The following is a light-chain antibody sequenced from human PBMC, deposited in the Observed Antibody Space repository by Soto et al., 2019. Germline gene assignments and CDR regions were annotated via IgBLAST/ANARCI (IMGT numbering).Light chain of an antibody. Sequence: QSALTQPASVSGSPGQSITISCTGTNRDVGGYNYVSWYQQYPGKVPKLLISEVSNRPSGVSSRFSGSKSGDTASLTISGLQPEDEADYYCSSYTSSIALVFGTGTKVTVL. V-gene: IGLV2-14*01. J-gene: IGLJ1*01. CDR2: EVS. CDR1: NRDVGGYNY. CDR3: SSYTSSIALV.